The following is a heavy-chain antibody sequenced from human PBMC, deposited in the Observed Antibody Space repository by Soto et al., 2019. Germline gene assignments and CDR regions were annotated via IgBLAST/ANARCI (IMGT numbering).Heavy chain of an antibody. Sequence: SGGSLRLSCAASGFTFSSYAMHWVRQAPGKGLEWVAVISYDGSNKYYADSVKGRFTISRDNSKNTLFLQMNSLRAEDTAIYYCARDPQGPGALLRGVNYFDSWGQGALVTVSS. CDR2: ISYDGSNK. D-gene: IGHD3-10*01. J-gene: IGHJ4*02. CDR3: ARDPQGPGALLRGVNYFDS. V-gene: IGHV3-30*14. CDR1: GFTFSSYA.